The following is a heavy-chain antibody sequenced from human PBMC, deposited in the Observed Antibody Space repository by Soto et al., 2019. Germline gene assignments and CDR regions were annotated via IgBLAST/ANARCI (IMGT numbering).Heavy chain of an antibody. Sequence: ASVKVSCKASGYTLTGYYVHWTRQAPGQGLEWMRWINPNSGGTNYAQKFQGRATMTRDTSISTANMELSRLRSDDTAVYYCARDRGTPGSCESSGCLIKPDYWG. CDR2: INPNSGGT. CDR3: ARDRGTPGSCESSGCLIKPDY. V-gene: IGHV1-2*02. CDR1: GYTLTGYY. D-gene: IGHD6-25*01. J-gene: IGHJ4*01.